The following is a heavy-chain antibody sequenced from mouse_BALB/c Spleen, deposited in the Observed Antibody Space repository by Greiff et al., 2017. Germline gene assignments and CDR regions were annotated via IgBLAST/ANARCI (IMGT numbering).Heavy chain of an antibody. Sequence: QVQLKESGAELAKPGASVKMSCKASGYTFTSYWMHWVKQRPGQGLEWIGYINPSTGYTEYNQKFKDKATLTADKSSSTAYMQLSSLTSEDSAVYYCARWAYYGNLFDYWGQGTTLTVSS. CDR1: GYTFTSYW. CDR3: ARWAYYGNLFDY. D-gene: IGHD2-10*01. J-gene: IGHJ2*01. CDR2: INPSTGYT. V-gene: IGHV1-7*01.